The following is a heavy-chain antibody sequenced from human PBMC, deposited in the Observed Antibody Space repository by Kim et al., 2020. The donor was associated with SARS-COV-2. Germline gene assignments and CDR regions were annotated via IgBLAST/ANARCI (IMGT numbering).Heavy chain of an antibody. J-gene: IGHJ4*02. Sequence: GESLKISCKGSGYSFTRYWIRWVRQIPGKGLGRIGMIDPRYSENNYSPSFQGHVTISADKSISPSYLQWSSLKASDTAMYYCARPGVESVGPPLDYWGQGTLVTGSS. V-gene: IGHV5-10-1*01. CDR2: IDPRYSEN. D-gene: IGHD2-8*01. CDR1: GYSFTRYW. CDR3: ARPGVESVGPPLDY.